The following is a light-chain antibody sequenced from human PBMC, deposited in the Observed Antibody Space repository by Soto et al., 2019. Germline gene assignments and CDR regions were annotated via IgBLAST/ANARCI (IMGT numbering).Light chain of an antibody. J-gene: IGKJ5*01. Sequence: EIVLTQSPVTLSLSPGEGASLSCRASQAISGNYLAWYQHKPGQAPRLLMYGASSRATGIPDRFSGSGSGTDFTLTISRLEPEDFAVYYCQQYGSSPPITFGQGTRLEIK. V-gene: IGKV3-20*01. CDR3: QQYGSSPPIT. CDR1: QAISGNY. CDR2: GAS.